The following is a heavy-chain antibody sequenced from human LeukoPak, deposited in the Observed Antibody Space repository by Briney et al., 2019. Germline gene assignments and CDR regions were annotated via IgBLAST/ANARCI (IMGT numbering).Heavy chain of an antibody. Sequence: SETLSLTCTVSGYSIRIGYYWGWIRQPPGKGLEWIGSIYHSGSTYYNPSLKSRVTISVDRSKNQFSLKLSSVTAADTAVYYCARETINFFDYWGQGTLVTVSS. CDR3: ARETINFFDY. D-gene: IGHD4/OR15-4a*01. J-gene: IGHJ4*02. CDR2: IYHSGST. CDR1: GYSIRIGYY. V-gene: IGHV4-38-2*02.